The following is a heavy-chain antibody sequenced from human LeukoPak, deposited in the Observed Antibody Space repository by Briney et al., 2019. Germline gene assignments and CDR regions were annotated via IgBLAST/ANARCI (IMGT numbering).Heavy chain of an antibody. V-gene: IGHV3-48*03. CDR2: ISSSGSTI. J-gene: IGHJ4*02. CDR1: GFTFSSYE. CDR3: ARERRYCDWFSPNDY. Sequence: GGSLRLSCAASGFTFSSYEMSWVRQAPGKGLEWVSCISSSGSTIYYADSVKGRFTISRDNAKNSLYLQMNSLRAEDTAVYYCARERRYCDWFSPNDYWGQGTLVTVSS. D-gene: IGHD3-9*01.